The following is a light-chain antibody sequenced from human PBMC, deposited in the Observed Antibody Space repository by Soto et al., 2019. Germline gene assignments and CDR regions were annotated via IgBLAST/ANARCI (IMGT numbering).Light chain of an antibody. CDR1: QSISPW. CDR2: KAS. CDR3: QQYNTYPLT. Sequence: DIQMTQSPSTLSATVGDSVTITCRASQSISPWLAWYQQKPGKAPTLLIYKASSLEGGVPSRFSGSGSGTDFNIPISSLQPDDFATYYCQQYNTYPLTFGGGTTVEIK. J-gene: IGKJ4*01. V-gene: IGKV1-5*03.